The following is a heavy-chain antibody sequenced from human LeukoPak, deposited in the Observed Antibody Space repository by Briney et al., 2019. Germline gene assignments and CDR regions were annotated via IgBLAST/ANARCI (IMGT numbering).Heavy chain of an antibody. J-gene: IGHJ4*02. Sequence: SETLSLTCAVYGGSFSDYYWSWIRQPPGKGLEWIGEINHSGSTNYNPSLKSRVTISVDTSKNQFSLKLSSVTAADTAVYSCARLLYGTYDFWSGYPVGYFDYWGQGSLVTVSS. CDR3: ARLLYGTYDFWSGYPVGYFDY. CDR2: INHSGST. V-gene: IGHV4-34*01. CDR1: GGSFSDYY. D-gene: IGHD3-3*01.